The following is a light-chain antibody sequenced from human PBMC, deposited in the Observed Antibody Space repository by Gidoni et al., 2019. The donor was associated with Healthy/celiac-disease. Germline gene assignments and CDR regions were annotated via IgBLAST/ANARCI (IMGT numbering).Light chain of an antibody. Sequence: SSELTQDPAVSVALGQTVWITCQGDSLRRYYASWYQQKSGQAPTLVISGKDKRPSGIPDRFSGSGSGTTASLTITGAQAEDEADYYCSSRDSSGNRLIFGGGTKLTVL. CDR2: GKD. CDR3: SSRDSSGNRLI. J-gene: IGLJ2*01. V-gene: IGLV3-19*01. CDR1: SLRRYY.